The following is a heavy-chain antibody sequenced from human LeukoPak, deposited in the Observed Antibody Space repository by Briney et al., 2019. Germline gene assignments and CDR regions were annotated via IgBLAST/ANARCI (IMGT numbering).Heavy chain of an antibody. D-gene: IGHD3-10*01. CDR3: ARDPGTMVRGVIGFAYFDY. V-gene: IGHV1-18*01. CDR1: GYTFTSYG. J-gene: IGHJ4*02. Sequence: GASVKVSXKASGYTFTSYGISWVRQAPGQGLEWMGWISAYNANTNYAQKLQGRVTMTTDTSTSTAYMELRSLRSDDTAVYYCARDPGTMVRGVIGFAYFDYWGQGTLVTVSS. CDR2: ISAYNANT.